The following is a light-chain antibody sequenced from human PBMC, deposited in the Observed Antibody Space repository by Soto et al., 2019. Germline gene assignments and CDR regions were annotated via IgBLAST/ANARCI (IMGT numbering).Light chain of an antibody. CDR3: QQYDNLPIT. J-gene: IGKJ5*01. CDR1: QDINNF. Sequence: DVRLTQSTSSLSASVGDRITIACQASQDINNFLNWYQQKPGEAPKVLIYDASNLEAGVPSRFSGSGSGTDFTFTISSLKPEDFATYYCQQYDNLPITFAQGTRLEIK. CDR2: DAS. V-gene: IGKV1-33*01.